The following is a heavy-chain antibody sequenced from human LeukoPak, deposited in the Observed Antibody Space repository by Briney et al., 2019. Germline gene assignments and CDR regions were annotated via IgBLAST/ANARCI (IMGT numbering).Heavy chain of an antibody. D-gene: IGHD3-10*01. Sequence: RSSETLSLTCTVSGGSLSPYYWSWIRQSPGKGLEWIGRIYTSGSANYNPSLKSRVTMSVDTSKNQFSLKLSSVTAADTAVYYCARDKSRTYGSADAFDIWGQGTMVTVSS. J-gene: IGHJ3*02. CDR1: GGSLSPYY. CDR3: ARDKSRTYGSADAFDI. V-gene: IGHV4-4*07. CDR2: IYTSGSA.